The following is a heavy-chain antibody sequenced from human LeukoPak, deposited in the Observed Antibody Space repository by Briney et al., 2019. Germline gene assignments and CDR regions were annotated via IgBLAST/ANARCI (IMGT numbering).Heavy chain of an antibody. J-gene: IGHJ4*02. CDR2: IFSGGNT. CDR3: AREIVSSGCLDY. Sequence: TGGSLRLSCAAPGFTVNNNFMSWVRQAPGRGLEWVSVIFSGGNTYYADSVKGRFTISRDNSKNTLSLQMNSLRAEDTAVYYCAREIVSSGCLDYWGQGSLVTVSS. V-gene: IGHV3-53*01. D-gene: IGHD6-19*01. CDR1: GFTVNNNF.